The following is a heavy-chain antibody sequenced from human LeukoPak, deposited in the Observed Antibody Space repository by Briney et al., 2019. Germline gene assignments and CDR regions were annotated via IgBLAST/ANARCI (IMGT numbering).Heavy chain of an antibody. CDR1: GYTFTTYG. Sequence: ASVKVSCKASGYTFTTYGISWVRQAPGQGLEWMGWISAYNGQTNYAQKLEGRVTMTTDTSTKTAYMELRSLGSDDTAVYYCAGVAGFYWNSDSFDSWGQGTHVTVSS. J-gene: IGHJ4*02. CDR3: AGVAGFYWNSDSFDS. CDR2: ISAYNGQT. D-gene: IGHD1-7*01. V-gene: IGHV1-18*01.